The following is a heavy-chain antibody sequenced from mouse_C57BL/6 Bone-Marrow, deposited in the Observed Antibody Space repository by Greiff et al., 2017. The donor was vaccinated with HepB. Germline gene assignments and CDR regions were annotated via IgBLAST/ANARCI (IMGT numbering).Heavy chain of an antibody. CDR3: ARWFVDY. CDR2: IFPGSGST. V-gene: IGHV1-55*01. Sequence: VQLQQPGAELVKPGASVKISCKASGYTFTSYWITWVKQRPGQGLGWIGGIFPGSGSTNYNEKFKSKATLTVDTSSSTAYMQLSSLTSEDSAVYYCARWFVDYWGQGTTLTVSS. D-gene: IGHD2-2*01. CDR1: GYTFTSYW. J-gene: IGHJ2*01.